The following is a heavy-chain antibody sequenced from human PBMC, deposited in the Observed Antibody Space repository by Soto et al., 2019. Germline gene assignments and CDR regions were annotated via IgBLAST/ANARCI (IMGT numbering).Heavy chain of an antibody. CDR1: GGSISSGGYS. J-gene: IGHJ4*02. D-gene: IGHD5-12*01. Sequence: QLQLQESGSGLVKPSQTLSLTCAVSGGSISSGGYSWSWIRQPPGKGLEWIGYIYHSGSTYYNPSRXRXGXTXXDRSKNQFSLKLSSVTAADTAVYYCAAGGGLPRHYWGQGTLVTVSS. CDR2: IYHSGST. V-gene: IGHV4-30-2*01. CDR3: AAGGGLPRHY.